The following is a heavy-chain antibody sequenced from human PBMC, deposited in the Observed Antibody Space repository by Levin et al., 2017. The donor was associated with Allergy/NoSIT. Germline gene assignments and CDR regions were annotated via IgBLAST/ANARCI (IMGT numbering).Heavy chain of an antibody. CDR2: ISWNSGSI. Sequence: GGSLRLSCAASGFTFDDYAMHWVRQAPGKGLEWVSGISWNSGSIGYADSVKGRFTISRDNAKNSLYLQMNSLRAEDTALYYCAKVRSGSYLEPFDYWGQGTLVTVSS. J-gene: IGHJ4*02. V-gene: IGHV3-9*01. D-gene: IGHD1-26*01. CDR3: AKVRSGSYLEPFDY. CDR1: GFTFDDYA.